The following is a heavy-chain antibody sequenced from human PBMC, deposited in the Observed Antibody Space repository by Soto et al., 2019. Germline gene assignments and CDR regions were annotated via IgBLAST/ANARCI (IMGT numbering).Heavy chain of an antibody. D-gene: IGHD3-10*01. CDR1: GGSISSGDYY. V-gene: IGHV4-30-4*01. CDR3: ARADVEYGSGSYYIDY. J-gene: IGHJ4*02. CDR2: IYYSGST. Sequence: NPSETLSLTCTVSGGSISSGDYYWSWIRQPPGKGLEWIGYIYYSGSTYYNPSLKSRVTISVDTSKNQFSLKLSSVTAADTAVYYCARADVEYGSGSYYIDYWGQGTLVTVSS.